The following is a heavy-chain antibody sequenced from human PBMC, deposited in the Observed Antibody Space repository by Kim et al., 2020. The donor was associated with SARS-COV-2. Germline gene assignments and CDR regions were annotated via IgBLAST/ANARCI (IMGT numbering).Heavy chain of an antibody. CDR1: GYSFTSYW. CDR3: ASPHCSGGSCYSDWAFDI. V-gene: IGHV5-51*01. CDR2: IYPGDSDT. Sequence: GESLKISCKGSGYSFTSYWIGWVRQMPGKGLEWMGIIYPGDSDTRYSPSFQGQVTISADKSISTAYLQWSSLKASDTAMYYCASPHCSGGSCYSDWAFDICGQGTMVTVSS. J-gene: IGHJ3*02. D-gene: IGHD2-15*01.